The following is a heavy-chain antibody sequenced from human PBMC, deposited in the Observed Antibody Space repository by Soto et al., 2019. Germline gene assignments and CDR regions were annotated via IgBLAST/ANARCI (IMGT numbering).Heavy chain of an antibody. CDR1: GGSISSGDYY. Sequence: QVQLQESGPGLVKPSQTLSLTCTVSGGSISSGDYYWSWIRQPPGKGLEWIGYIYYSGSTYYNPSLKSRVTISVDTSKNQYSLKLSSVTAADTAVYYCARDPSYCSGGSCYSHYYYGMDVWGQGTTVTVSS. D-gene: IGHD2-15*01. CDR3: ARDPSYCSGGSCYSHYYYGMDV. V-gene: IGHV4-30-4*01. CDR2: IYYSGST. J-gene: IGHJ6*02.